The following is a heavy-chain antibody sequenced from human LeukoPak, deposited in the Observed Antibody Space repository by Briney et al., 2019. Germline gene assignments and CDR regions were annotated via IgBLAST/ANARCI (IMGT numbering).Heavy chain of an antibody. CDR3: ARVAGLGSSRAFDI. Sequence: ASVKVSCKASGYTFTGYYMHWVRQAPGQGLEWMGWINPNSGGTNYAQKFQGRVTMTRGTSISTAYMELSRLRSDDTAVYYCARVAGLGSSRAFDIWGQGTMVTVSS. CDR1: GYTFTGYY. J-gene: IGHJ3*02. V-gene: IGHV1-2*02. D-gene: IGHD3-10*01. CDR2: INPNSGGT.